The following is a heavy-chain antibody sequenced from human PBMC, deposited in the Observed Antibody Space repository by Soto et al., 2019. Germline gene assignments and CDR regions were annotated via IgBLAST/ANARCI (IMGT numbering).Heavy chain of an antibody. CDR1: GYTFTSYY. Sequence: ASVKVSCKASGYTFTSYYMHWVRQAPGQGLEWMGIINPSGGSTSYAQKFQGRVTMTRDTSTSTVYMELSSLRSEDTAVYYCARDLSSGWRILEGDVWGQGTTVTVSS. D-gene: IGHD6-19*01. V-gene: IGHV1-46*01. J-gene: IGHJ6*02. CDR3: ARDLSSGWRILEGDV. CDR2: INPSGGST.